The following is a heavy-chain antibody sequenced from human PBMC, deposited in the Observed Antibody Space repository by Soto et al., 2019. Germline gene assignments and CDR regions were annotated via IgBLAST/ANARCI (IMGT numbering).Heavy chain of an antibody. Sequence: GGSLRLSCAASGFTFSNAWMSWVRQAPGKGLEWVGRIKSKTDGGTTDYAAPVKGRFTISRDDSKNTLYLQMNSLKTEDTAVFLFFTAWSRYYYYMDVWGKGTKVTVSS. V-gene: IGHV3-15*01. CDR1: GFTFSNAW. D-gene: IGHD2-15*01. J-gene: IGHJ6*03. CDR3: FTAWSRYYYYMDV. CDR2: IKSKTDGGTT.